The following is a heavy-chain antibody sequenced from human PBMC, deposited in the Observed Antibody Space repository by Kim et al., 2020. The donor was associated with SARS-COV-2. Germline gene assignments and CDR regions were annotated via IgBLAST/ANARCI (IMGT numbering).Heavy chain of an antibody. Sequence: VKGRFTISRDNSKNPLYLQMNSLRAEDTAVYYCAIPTYYYGSGNYYGMDVWGQGTTVTVSS. V-gene: IGHV3-30*07. J-gene: IGHJ6*02. CDR3: AIPTYYYGSGNYYGMDV. D-gene: IGHD3-10*01.